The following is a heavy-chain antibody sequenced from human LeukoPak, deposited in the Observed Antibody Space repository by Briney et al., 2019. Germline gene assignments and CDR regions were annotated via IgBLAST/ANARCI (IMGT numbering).Heavy chain of an antibody. D-gene: IGHD3-3*01. CDR3: ARVPPYDFWSGYFDY. Sequence: PSQTLSLTCTVSGGSISSGDYYWRWIRQPPGKGVEWIGYIYYSGSTYYNPSLKSRVTISVDTSKNQFTLKLSSVTAADTAVYYCARVPPYDFWSGYFDYWGQGTLVTVSS. CDR1: GGSISSGDYY. V-gene: IGHV4-30-4*08. J-gene: IGHJ4*02. CDR2: IYYSGST.